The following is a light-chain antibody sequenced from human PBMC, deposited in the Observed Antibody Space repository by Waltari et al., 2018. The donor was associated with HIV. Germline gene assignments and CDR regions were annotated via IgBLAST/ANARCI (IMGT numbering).Light chain of an antibody. J-gene: IGKJ5*01. Sequence: EIVLTQSPATLSLSPGERVTLSCRASQSISSYLAWYQQKPGQAPRLLIYEATNRATGIPARFSGSGSGTDFTLTITSLEPEDFAVYYCQQRNHWPITFGQGTRLEIK. CDR1: QSISSY. V-gene: IGKV3-11*01. CDR2: EAT. CDR3: QQRNHWPIT.